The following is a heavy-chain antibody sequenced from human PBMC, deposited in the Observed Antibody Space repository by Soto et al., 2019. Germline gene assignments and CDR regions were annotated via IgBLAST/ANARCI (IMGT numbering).Heavy chain of an antibody. D-gene: IGHD2-15*01. J-gene: IGHJ4*02. V-gene: IGHV3-48*01. CDR3: ARSRYNDY. Sequence: GGSLRLSCTASGFTFNTYSMNWVRQAPGQGLEWLSYISSSGSSISYRDPVRGRFTISRDNAKNSLYLQMDSLGAEDTAVYYCARSRYNDYWGQGALVTVSS. CDR1: GFTFNTYS. CDR2: ISSSGSSI.